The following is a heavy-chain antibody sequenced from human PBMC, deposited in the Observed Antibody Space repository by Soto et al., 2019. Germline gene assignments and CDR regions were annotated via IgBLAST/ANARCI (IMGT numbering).Heavy chain of an antibody. CDR2: IGTAGDP. Sequence: EVQLVESGGGLVQPGGSLRLSCAASGFTFSSYDMHWVRQATGKGLEWVSAIGTAGDPYYPGSVKGRFTISRENAKNSLYLQMNSLGAGDTAVYYCASPPTIFGHYGMDVWGQGTTVTVSS. CDR1: GFTFSSYD. CDR3: ASPPTIFGHYGMDV. J-gene: IGHJ6*02. D-gene: IGHD3-3*01. V-gene: IGHV3-13*05.